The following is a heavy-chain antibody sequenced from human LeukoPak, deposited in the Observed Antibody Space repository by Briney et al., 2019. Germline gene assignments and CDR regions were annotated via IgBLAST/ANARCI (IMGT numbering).Heavy chain of an antibody. CDR1: GFTVSDNY. CDR2: IYSGGGT. D-gene: IGHD5-12*01. J-gene: IGHJ4*02. Sequence: PGGSLRLSCAASGFTVSDNYMTWVRQAPGKGLEWVSVIYSGGGTYFADSVEGRFTVSRDNSKNTLYLQMNSLRAEDTAVYYCARGGFSGYDWDHWGQGTLVTVSS. CDR3: ARGGFSGYDWDH. V-gene: IGHV3-53*01.